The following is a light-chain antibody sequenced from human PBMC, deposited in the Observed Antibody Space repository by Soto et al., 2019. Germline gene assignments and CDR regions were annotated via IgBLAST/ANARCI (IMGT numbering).Light chain of an antibody. CDR3: QQSYSTPYT. CDR1: QSISSN. CDR2: VAS. V-gene: IGKV1-39*01. J-gene: IGKJ2*01. Sequence: DIQMTQSPSSLSASVGDRVTIPCRASQSISSNFNWYQQKPGEAPKLLIYVASRLQSGVPSRFSGSAAGTDYTLTISSLQPDGFATYYCQQSYSTPYTFGQGTKLEIK.